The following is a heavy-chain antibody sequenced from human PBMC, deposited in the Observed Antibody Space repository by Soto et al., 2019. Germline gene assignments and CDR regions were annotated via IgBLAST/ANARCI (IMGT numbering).Heavy chain of an antibody. CDR1: GWSFSGYD. Sequence: LETLSLTCAFYGWSFSGYDWTLIRQPPGTGLEWIGETNHSGSTNYNPSLKSRVTISVDTSKNQFSLKLTSVTAADTAVYYCARDKITGLFDYWGQGTLVTVSS. J-gene: IGHJ4*02. CDR3: ARDKITGLFDY. V-gene: IGHV4-34*01. CDR2: TNHSGST. D-gene: IGHD2-8*02.